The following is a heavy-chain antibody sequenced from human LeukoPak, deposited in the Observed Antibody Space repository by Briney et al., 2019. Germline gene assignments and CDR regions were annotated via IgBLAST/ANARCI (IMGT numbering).Heavy chain of an antibody. D-gene: IGHD3-10*01. V-gene: IGHV3-23*01. Sequence: GGSLRLSCAASGFTFSSYAMSWVRQAPGKGLEWVSGISGSGGSTYYADSVKGRFTISRDNSKNTLYLQMSSLRAEDTAVYYCAKGSSSGSFSVFDYWGQGTLVPVSS. J-gene: IGHJ4*02. CDR1: GFTFSSYA. CDR3: AKGSSSGSFSVFDY. CDR2: ISGSGGST.